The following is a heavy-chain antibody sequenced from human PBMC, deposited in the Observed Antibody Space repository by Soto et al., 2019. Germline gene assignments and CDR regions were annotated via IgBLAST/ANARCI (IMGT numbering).Heavy chain of an antibody. CDR1: GDSLSDSF. CDR2: VYYTGST. J-gene: IGHJ4*02. CDR3: AKDYHSTGWDAALDY. D-gene: IGHD6-19*01. V-gene: IGHV4-59*01. Sequence: PSETLSLTCTVSGDSLSDSFWSWIRQSPVRGLEWIGYVYYTGSTNYNPSLKTRLSMSVDTSRNQFFLHLYSVTAADTAVYYCAKDYHSTGWDAALDYWGQGAPVTVSS.